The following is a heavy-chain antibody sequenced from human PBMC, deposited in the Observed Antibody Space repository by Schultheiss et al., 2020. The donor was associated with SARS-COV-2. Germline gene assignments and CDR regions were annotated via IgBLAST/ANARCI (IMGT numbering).Heavy chain of an antibody. CDR3: ARGQGYCSSTSCSPRDAFDI. CDR2: IYYSGST. V-gene: IGHV4-61*05. Sequence: SETLSLTCTVSGGSISSSSYYWGWIRQPPGKGLEWIGYIYYSGSTNYNPSLKSRVTISVDTSKNQFSLKLSSVTAADTAVYYCARGQGYCSSTSCSPRDAFDIWGQGTMVTVSS. D-gene: IGHD2-2*01. J-gene: IGHJ3*02. CDR1: GGSISSSSYY.